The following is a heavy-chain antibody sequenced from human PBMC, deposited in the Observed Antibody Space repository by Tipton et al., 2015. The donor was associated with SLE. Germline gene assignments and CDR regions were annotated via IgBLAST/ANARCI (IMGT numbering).Heavy chain of an antibody. CDR1: GGSISSYY. J-gene: IGHJ6*02. CDR3: ARIAVAGRPDGMDV. D-gene: IGHD6-19*01. CDR2: IYYSGST. Sequence: LRLSCTVSGGSISSYYWSWIRQPPGKGLEWIGYIYYSGSTNYNPSLKSRVTISVDTSKNQFSLKLSSVTAADTAVYYCARIAVAGRPDGMDVWGQGTTVTVSS. V-gene: IGHV4-59*01.